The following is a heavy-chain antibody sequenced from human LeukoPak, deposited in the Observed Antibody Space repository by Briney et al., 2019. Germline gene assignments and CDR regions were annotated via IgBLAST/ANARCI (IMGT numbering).Heavy chain of an antibody. CDR1: GYTFTGYY. Sequence: ASVKVPCKASGYTFTGYYMHWVRQAPGQGLEWMGWINPNSGGTNYAQKFQGWVTMTRDTSISTAYMELSRLRSDDTAVYYCARGRMDQGLMVYYFDYWGQGTLVTVSS. V-gene: IGHV1-2*04. J-gene: IGHJ4*02. CDR2: INPNSGGT. D-gene: IGHD3-10*01. CDR3: ARGRMDQGLMVYYFDY.